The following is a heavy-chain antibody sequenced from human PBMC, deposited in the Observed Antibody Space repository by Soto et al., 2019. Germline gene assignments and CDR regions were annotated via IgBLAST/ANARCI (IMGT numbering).Heavy chain of an antibody. CDR2: IKTKADGGTT. Sequence: EVQLVESGGGLVKPGGSLSLSCAASGFAFGDAWMSWVRQAPGKGLEWVGRIKTKADGGTTDYTAPVKGRFTISRDDSKNTVYLEMSSLKTEDTAVYYCHMITTYSYYHGLDVWGQGTTVTVSS. J-gene: IGHJ6*02. CDR1: GFAFGDAW. D-gene: IGHD3-16*01. CDR3: HMITTYSYYHGLDV. V-gene: IGHV3-15*01.